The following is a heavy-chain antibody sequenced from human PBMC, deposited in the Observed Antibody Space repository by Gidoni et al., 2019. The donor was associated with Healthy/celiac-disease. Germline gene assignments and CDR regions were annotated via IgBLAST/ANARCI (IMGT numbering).Heavy chain of an antibody. D-gene: IGHD3-10*01. V-gene: IGHV4-34*01. CDR2: INHSGST. Sequence: QVQLQQWGAGLLKPSETLSLTCAVYGWSFSGYYWSWIRQPPGKGLEWIGEINHSGSTNYNPSLKSRVTISVDTSKNQFSLKLSSVTAADTAVYYCAARSIKLDYYGSGSYYNLYYYYYGMDVWGQGTTVTVSS. CDR3: AARSIKLDYYGSGSYYNLYYYYYGMDV. CDR1: GWSFSGYY. J-gene: IGHJ6*02.